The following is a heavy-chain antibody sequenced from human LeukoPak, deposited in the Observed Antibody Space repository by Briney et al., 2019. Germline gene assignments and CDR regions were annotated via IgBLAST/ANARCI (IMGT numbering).Heavy chain of an antibody. J-gene: IGHJ6*03. CDR2: IYSGGST. Sequence: GGSLRLSCAASEFSVGSNYMTWVRQAPGKGLEWVSLIYSGGSTYYADSVKGRFTISRDNSKNTLYLQMNSLRAEDTAVYYCARVNSSGWGSYYYYYMDVWGKGTTVTISS. V-gene: IGHV3-66*01. CDR3: ARVNSSGWGSYYYYYMDV. D-gene: IGHD6-19*01. CDR1: EFSVGSNY.